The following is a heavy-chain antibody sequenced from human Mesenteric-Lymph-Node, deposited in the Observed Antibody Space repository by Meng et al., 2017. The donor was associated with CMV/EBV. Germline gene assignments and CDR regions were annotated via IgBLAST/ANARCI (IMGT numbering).Heavy chain of an antibody. CDR1: GFTFSDYE. Sequence: GESLKISCAASGFTFSDYEMNWVRQAPGKGLEWISYISSSGSTIYYAGSVKGRFTISRDNAKNSLYLQMNSLRAEDTAVYYCARATGYCTSTSCLGIDYWGQGTLVTVSS. J-gene: IGHJ4*02. CDR3: ARATGYCTSTSCLGIDY. CDR2: ISSSGSTI. V-gene: IGHV3-48*03. D-gene: IGHD2-2*01.